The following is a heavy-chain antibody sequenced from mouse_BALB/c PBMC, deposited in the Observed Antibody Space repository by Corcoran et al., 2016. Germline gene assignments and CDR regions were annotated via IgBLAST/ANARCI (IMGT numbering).Heavy chain of an antibody. CDR3: AITSINFHYFDY. CDR2: INTYTGEP. CDR1: GYTFTNYG. J-gene: IGHJ2*01. V-gene: IGHV9-1*02. D-gene: IGHD1-2*01. Sequence: QIQLVQSGPELKKPGETVKISCKASGYTFTNYGLNWVKQSPGKGLQWMGWINTYTGEPKFADDLKGRFAFSSETSAATADLEIINLKNEDKATYTCAITSINFHYFDYLCQGTTLTVS.